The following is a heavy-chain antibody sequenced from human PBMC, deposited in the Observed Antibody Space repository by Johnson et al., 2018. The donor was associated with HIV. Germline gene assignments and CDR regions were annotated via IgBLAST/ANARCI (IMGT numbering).Heavy chain of an antibody. CDR1: GFTFSSYA. Sequence: VQLVESGGGLVQPGGSLRLSCAASGFTFSSYAMHWVRQAPGKGLEYVSAISSNGGSTYYANSVKGRFTISRDNSKNTLYLQMNSLRPEDTAVYYCARDRPSGWPDAFDIWGQGTMVTVSS. J-gene: IGHJ3*02. D-gene: IGHD6-19*01. CDR3: ARDRPSGWPDAFDI. CDR2: ISSNGGST. V-gene: IGHV3-64*01.